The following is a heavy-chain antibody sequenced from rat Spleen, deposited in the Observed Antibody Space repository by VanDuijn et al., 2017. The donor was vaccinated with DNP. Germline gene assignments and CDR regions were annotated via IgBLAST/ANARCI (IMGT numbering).Heavy chain of an antibody. D-gene: IGHD1-12*01. CDR1: GFSLTSYN. J-gene: IGHJ4*01. Sequence: QVQLKESGPGLVQPSQTLSLTCTVAGFSLTSYNVHWVRQLPGKGLEWMGVIWKSGETRYNSALKSRLSISKDTSRSQVFVNMDSLQTEDTATYYCARCGYEGHYYVMDAWGQGTSVTVSS. V-gene: IGHV2-41*01. CDR3: ARCGYEGHYYVMDA. CDR2: IWKSGET.